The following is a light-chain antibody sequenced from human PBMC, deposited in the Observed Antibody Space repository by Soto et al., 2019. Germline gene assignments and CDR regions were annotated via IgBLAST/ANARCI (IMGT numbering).Light chain of an antibody. Sequence: IQLTQSPSSLSASVGDRVTITCRASQGICSFLAWYQQKPGKAPKLLIYGASTLQSGVPSRFSGSGSGTDFTLTIGSLQPEDFATYYCQQLNSFPIPFGPGTKVDIK. CDR2: GAS. J-gene: IGKJ3*01. CDR3: QQLNSFPIP. V-gene: IGKV1-9*01. CDR1: QGICSF.